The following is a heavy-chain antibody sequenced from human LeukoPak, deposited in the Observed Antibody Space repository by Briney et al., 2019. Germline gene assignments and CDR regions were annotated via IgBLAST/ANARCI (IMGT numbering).Heavy chain of an antibody. D-gene: IGHD2-8*01. V-gene: IGHV1-69*05. CDR3: AKQEGYCTNGVCYTRRGYWFDP. Sequence: SVKVSCKASGGTFSSYAISWVRQAPGQGLEWMGGIIPIFGTANYAQKFQGRVTITTDESTSTGYMELSSLRSEDTAVYYCAKQEGYCTNGVCYTRRGYWFDPWGQGTLVTVSS. CDR2: IIPIFGTA. J-gene: IGHJ5*02. CDR1: GGTFSSYA.